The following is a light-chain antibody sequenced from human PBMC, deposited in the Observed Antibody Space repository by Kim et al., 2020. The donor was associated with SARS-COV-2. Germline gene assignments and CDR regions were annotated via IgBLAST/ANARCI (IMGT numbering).Light chain of an antibody. CDR2: RTN. V-gene: IGLV1-47*01. Sequence: QSVLTQPPSASGTPGQRVTISCSGSSSNIGSNYVYWYQQLPGTAPKVLIYRTNQRPSGVPDRFSGSKSDTSASLAISGLRSEDEADYYCASWDDSLSGVLFGGGTQLTVL. CDR3: ASWDDSLSGVL. J-gene: IGLJ2*01. CDR1: SSNIGSNY.